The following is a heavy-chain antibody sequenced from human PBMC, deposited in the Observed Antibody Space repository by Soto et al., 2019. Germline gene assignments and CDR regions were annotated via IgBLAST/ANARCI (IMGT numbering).Heavy chain of an antibody. Sequence: PSETLSLTCTVSDGSISSSSYYWGWIRQPPGKGLEWIGSIYYSGSTYYNPSLKSRVTISVDTSKNQVSLTLTSVTAADTAVYYCARQGSYWGQGALVTVSS. J-gene: IGHJ4*02. CDR3: ARQGSY. V-gene: IGHV4-39*01. CDR2: IYYSGST. CDR1: DGSISSSSYY.